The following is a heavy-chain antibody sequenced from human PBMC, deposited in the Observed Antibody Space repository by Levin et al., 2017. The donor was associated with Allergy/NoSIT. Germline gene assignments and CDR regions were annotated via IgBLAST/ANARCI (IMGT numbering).Heavy chain of an antibody. CDR2: ISAYGGTK. Sequence: GGSLRLSCEASGFMFRDYYMFWVRQAPGKGLEWISYISAYGGTKKYADSVQGRVTISRDSAKSSLFLQMNNLRVEDTAVYYCARPLGYCSSAACYAALDYWGRGTLVTVSS. CDR1: GFMFRDYY. CDR3: ARPLGYCSSAACYAALDY. J-gene: IGHJ4*02. V-gene: IGHV3-11*01. D-gene: IGHD2-2*01.